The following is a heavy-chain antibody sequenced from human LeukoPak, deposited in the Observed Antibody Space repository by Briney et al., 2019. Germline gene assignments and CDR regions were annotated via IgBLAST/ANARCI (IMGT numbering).Heavy chain of an antibody. V-gene: IGHV4-59*12. J-gene: IGHJ4*02. CDR1: GGSISSYY. D-gene: IGHD4/OR15-4a*01. CDR2: IYYSGST. Sequence: SETLSLTCTVSGGSISSYYWSWIRQPPGKGLEWIGYIYYSGSTNYNPSLKSRVTISVDTSKNQFSLKLSSVTAADTAVYYCARASTDYVFDYWGQGTLVTVSS. CDR3: ARASTDYVFDY.